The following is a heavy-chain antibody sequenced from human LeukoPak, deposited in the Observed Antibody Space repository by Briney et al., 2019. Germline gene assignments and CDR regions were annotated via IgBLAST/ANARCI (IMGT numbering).Heavy chain of an antibody. D-gene: IGHD2-15*01. CDR1: GFTFSSYA. V-gene: IGHV3-23*01. CDR3: AKDCSGGSCYLFDY. CDR2: ISGSGGST. Sequence: GGSLRLSCAAPGFTFSSYAMSWVRQAPGKGLEWVSAISGSGGSTYYADSVKGRFTISRDNSKNTLYLQMNSLRAEDTAVYYCAKDCSGGSCYLFDYWGQGTLVTVSS. J-gene: IGHJ4*02.